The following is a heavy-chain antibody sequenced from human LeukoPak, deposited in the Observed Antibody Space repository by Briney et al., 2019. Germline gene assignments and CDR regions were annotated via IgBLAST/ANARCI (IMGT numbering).Heavy chain of an antibody. CDR2: IRSIIYGGTP. CDR3: TRDQTPYY. V-gene: IGHV3-49*03. J-gene: IGHJ4*02. Sequence: PGGSLRLSCAASGFTFSDYYMSWIRQAPGKGLEWVGFIRSIIYGGTPEYAASVKGRFTISRDDSRGIAYLQMNSLNIEDTAVYYCTRDQTPYYWGQGTLVTVSS. CDR1: GFTFSDYY.